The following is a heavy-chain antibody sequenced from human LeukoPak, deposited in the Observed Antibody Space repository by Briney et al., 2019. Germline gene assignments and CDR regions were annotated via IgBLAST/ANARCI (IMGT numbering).Heavy chain of an antibody. CDR1: GFTFSSYG. V-gene: IGHV3-30*02. CDR3: ARGQYYDSSGYFGAFDI. D-gene: IGHD3-22*01. CDR2: IRYDGSNK. J-gene: IGHJ3*02. Sequence: GGSLRLSCAASGFTFSSYGMHWVRQAPGKGLEWVAFIRYDGSNKYYADSVKGRFTISRDNSKNTLYLQMNSLRAEDTAVYYCARGQYYDSSGYFGAFDIWGQGTMVTVSS.